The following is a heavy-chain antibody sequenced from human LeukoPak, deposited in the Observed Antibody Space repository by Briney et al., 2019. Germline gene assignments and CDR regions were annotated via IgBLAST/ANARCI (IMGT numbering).Heavy chain of an antibody. J-gene: IGHJ4*02. CDR1: GGPFSGAY. Sequence: SETLSLTCAVYGGPFSGAYWSWIRQAPGKGLDWIGEINHSGSTYYNPSLKSRVTISVDTSKNQFSLKLSSVTAADTAVYYCARHYLGAICFDYWGQGTLVTVSS. D-gene: IGHD1-26*01. CDR3: ARHYLGAICFDY. CDR2: INHSGST. V-gene: IGHV4-34*01.